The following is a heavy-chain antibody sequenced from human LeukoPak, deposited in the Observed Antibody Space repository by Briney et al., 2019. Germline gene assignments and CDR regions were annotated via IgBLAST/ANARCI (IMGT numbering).Heavy chain of an antibody. CDR1: GGSISSTSSY. Sequence: SETLSLTCTVSGGSISSTSSYWGWIRQPPGKGLEWIGSIYYSGGTTHYNPSLKSRVTILLDTSKNQFSLKLSSVTAADTAVYYCARVLSATVHSWGQGTLVTVSS. CDR2: IYYSGGTT. V-gene: IGHV4-39*07. D-gene: IGHD2-15*01. J-gene: IGHJ4*02. CDR3: ARVLSATVHS.